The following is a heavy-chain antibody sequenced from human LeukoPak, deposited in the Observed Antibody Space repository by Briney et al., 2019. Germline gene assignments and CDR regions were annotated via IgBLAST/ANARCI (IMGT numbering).Heavy chain of an antibody. CDR2: IYYSGST. CDR1: GGSISSSSYY. D-gene: IGHD4-23*01. V-gene: IGHV4-39*07. J-gene: IGHJ4*02. Sequence: SETLSLTCTVSGGSISSSSYYWGWIRQPPGKGLERIGSIYYSGSTSYNPSLKSRVTISLDTSKNQFSLKLTSVTAADTAVYYCARGGTVVLGDYWGQGTLVTVSS. CDR3: ARGGTVVLGDY.